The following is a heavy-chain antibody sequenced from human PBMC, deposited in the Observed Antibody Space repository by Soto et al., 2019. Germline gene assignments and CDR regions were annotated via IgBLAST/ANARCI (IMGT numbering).Heavy chain of an antibody. CDR2: IIPIFGTA. CDR1: GGTFSSYA. D-gene: IGHD6-19*01. V-gene: IGHV1-69*13. CDR3: ARVSRLWVSSYYFDY. Sequence: ASVKVSCKASGGTFSSYAISWVRQAPGQGLEWMGGIIPIFGTANYAQKFQGRVTITADESTSTAYMELSSLRSEDTAVYYCARVSRLWVSSYYFDYWGQGTLVTVSS. J-gene: IGHJ4*02.